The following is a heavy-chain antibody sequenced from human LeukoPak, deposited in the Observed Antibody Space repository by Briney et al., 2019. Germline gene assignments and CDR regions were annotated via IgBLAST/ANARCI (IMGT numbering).Heavy chain of an antibody. J-gene: IGHJ4*02. D-gene: IGHD3-10*01. CDR1: GFTFSDYY. CDR2: ISSSGSTI. CDR3: ARAQDMVRGVIIRYFDY. V-gene: IGHV3-11*01. Sequence: GGSLRLSCAASGFTFSDYYMSWIRQAPGKGLEWVSYISSSGSTIYYADSVKGRFTISRDNAENSLYLQMNSLRAEDTAVYYCARAQDMVRGVIIRYFDYWGQGTLVTVSS.